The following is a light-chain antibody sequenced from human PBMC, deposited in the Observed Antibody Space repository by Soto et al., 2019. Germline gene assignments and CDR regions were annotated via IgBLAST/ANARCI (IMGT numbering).Light chain of an antibody. CDR3: LQDYNYPLT. J-gene: IGKJ4*01. V-gene: IGKV1-6*02. Sequence: AIQMTQSPSSLSASVGDRVTITCRASQGIGNDLGWYQQKPGKAPNLLVYAASTSQSGVPSRFSGSGSGTDFTLTISSLQPEDFATYYCLQDYNYPLTFGGGTKVDIK. CDR2: AAS. CDR1: QGIGND.